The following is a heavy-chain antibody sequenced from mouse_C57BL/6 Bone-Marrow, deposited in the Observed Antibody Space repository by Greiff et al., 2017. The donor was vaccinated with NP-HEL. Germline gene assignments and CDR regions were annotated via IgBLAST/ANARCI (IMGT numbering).Heavy chain of an antibody. V-gene: IGHV1-64*01. Sequence: QVQLQQPGAELVKPGASVKLSCKASGYTFTSYWMHWVKQRPGQGLEWIGMIHPNSGSTNYNEKFKSKATLTVDKSSSTAYMQLSSLTSEDSAVYYCASPYYDYEGYFDYWGQGTTLTVSS. D-gene: IGHD2-4*01. CDR3: ASPYYDYEGYFDY. J-gene: IGHJ2*01. CDR2: IHPNSGST. CDR1: GYTFTSYW.